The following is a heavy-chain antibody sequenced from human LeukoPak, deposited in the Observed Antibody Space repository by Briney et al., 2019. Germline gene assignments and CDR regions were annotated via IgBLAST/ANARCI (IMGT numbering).Heavy chain of an antibody. CDR1: GGSISSYY. CDR3: ARGAWTYDGSDYYFGSHFDY. V-gene: IGHV4-59*01. CDR2: IYYSGST. J-gene: IGHJ4*02. Sequence: SETLSLTCTVSGGSISSYYWSWIRQPPGKGLEWIGYIYYSGSTNYNPSLKSRVTISVDTSKNQFSLKLSSVTAADTAVYFCARGAWTYDGSDYYFGSHFDYWGQGALVTVSS. D-gene: IGHD3-22*01.